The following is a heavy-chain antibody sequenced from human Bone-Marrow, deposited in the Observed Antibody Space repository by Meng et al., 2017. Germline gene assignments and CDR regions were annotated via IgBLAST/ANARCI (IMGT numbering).Heavy chain of an antibody. D-gene: IGHD3-9*01. CDR3: ARDADWVIFDH. CDR2: INTDASIT. V-gene: IGHV3-74*03. Sequence: GESLKISCAASGFTFSSYNMHWVRQTPGEGLVWVSRINTDASITTYADSVKGRFTISRDDAKNTVYLKMNSLRAEDTAVYYCARDADWVIFDHWGQGALVTVSS. J-gene: IGHJ4*02. CDR1: GFTFSSYN.